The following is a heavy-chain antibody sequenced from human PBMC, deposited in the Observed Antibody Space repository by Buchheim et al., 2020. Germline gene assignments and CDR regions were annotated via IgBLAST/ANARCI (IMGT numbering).Heavy chain of an antibody. J-gene: IGHJ4*02. Sequence: QLQLQESGPGLVKPSETLSLTCTVSGGSIDSRNYYWGWIRQPPGEGLEWIGTICSTGTTYYNPSLKSPVTISVDTSKNQFSLKLSSVTAADTAVYYCARDPYYYDNSGYKYFFDYWGQG. CDR1: GGSIDSRNYY. CDR3: ARDPYYYDNSGYKYFFDY. V-gene: IGHV4-39*07. CDR2: ICSTGTT. D-gene: IGHD3-22*01.